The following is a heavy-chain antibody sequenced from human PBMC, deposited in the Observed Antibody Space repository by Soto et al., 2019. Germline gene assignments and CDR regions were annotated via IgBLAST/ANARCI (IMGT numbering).Heavy chain of an antibody. CDR3: ARVGPTGWFDP. J-gene: IGHJ5*02. V-gene: IGHV1-2*02. CDR1: GYSFTDYY. Sequence: QVHLVQSGAEVKKPGASVKVSCKASGYSFTDYYMHWVRQAPGQGLEWMGWINTKTGGKNYAQRVQGRVTMTGDTSINTAYMELTRLRSDDTAVYYCARVGPTGWFDPWGQGTVVTVSS. CDR2: INTKTGGK.